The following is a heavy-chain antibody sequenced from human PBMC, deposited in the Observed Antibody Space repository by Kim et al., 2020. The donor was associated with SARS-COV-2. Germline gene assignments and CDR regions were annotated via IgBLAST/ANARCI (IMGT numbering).Heavy chain of an antibody. V-gene: IGHV3-23*01. D-gene: IGHD6-13*01. J-gene: IGHJ4*02. CDR1: GFTFSSHA. Sequence: GGSLRLSCAASGFTFSSHAVNWVRQAPGKGLEWVSTISGSGGSTHYAAAVMGRFTISRDNSRNTLYLQMNSLRGVDTAVYYCARRMWAAAGTGGPFDYWGQGTPVTVSS. CDR2: ISGSGGST. CDR3: ARRMWAAAGTGGPFDY.